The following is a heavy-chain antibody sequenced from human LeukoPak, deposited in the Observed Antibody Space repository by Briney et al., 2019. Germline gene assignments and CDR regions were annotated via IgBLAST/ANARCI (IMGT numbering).Heavy chain of an antibody. V-gene: IGHV1-18*01. CDR2: ISVYTGRT. D-gene: IGHD4-17*01. CDR3: AKDRGWQYADYETVAVEH. CDR1: GYTFSSYG. Sequence: ASVKVSCKASGYTFSSYGISWVRQAPGQGLEWMGWISVYTGRTYHAQKFQARVTMTTDTSTSTAYMELRSLRSDDTAVYYCAKDRGWQYADYETVAVEHWGQGTLVTVSS. J-gene: IGHJ4*02.